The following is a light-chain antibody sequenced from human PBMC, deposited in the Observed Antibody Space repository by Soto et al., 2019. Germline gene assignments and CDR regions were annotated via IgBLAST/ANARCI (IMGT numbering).Light chain of an antibody. J-gene: IGLJ3*02. CDR3: GTWDSSLSVGV. CDR1: SSNIGNNY. V-gene: IGLV1-51*02. Sequence: QSVLTQSPSVSAAPGQKVTISCSGSSSNIGNNYVSWYQQLPGTAPKLLIYENNKRPSGIPDRFSGSKSGTSATLGITGLQTGDEADYYCGTWDSSLSVGVFGGGTQLTVL. CDR2: ENN.